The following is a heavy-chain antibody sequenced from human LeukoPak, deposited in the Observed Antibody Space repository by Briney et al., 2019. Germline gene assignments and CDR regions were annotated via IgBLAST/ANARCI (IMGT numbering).Heavy chain of an antibody. Sequence: SETLSLTCAVYGGSFSGYYWSWIRQPPGKGPEWIGEINHSGSTNYNPSLKSRVTISVDTSKNQFSLKLSSVTAADTAVYYCARRGDIVVVPATLPSPPTSYGMDVWGQGTTVTVSS. CDR3: ARRGDIVVVPATLPSPPTSYGMDV. D-gene: IGHD2-2*01. V-gene: IGHV4-34*01. CDR2: INHSGST. J-gene: IGHJ6*02. CDR1: GGSFSGYY.